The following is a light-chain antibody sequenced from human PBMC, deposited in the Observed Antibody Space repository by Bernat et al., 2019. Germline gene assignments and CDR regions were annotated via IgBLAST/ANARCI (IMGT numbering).Light chain of an antibody. V-gene: IGLV2-8*01. CDR2: EVS. J-gene: IGLJ1*01. Sequence: QSALTQPPSASGSPGQSVTISCTGTSSDVGGYNYVSWYQQHPGKAPKLMIYEVSKRPSGVPDRFSGSKSGNTASLTVSGLQAEDDADYYCSSYAGSNNFVFGTRTKVTVL. CDR1: SSDVGGYNY. CDR3: SSYAGSNNFV.